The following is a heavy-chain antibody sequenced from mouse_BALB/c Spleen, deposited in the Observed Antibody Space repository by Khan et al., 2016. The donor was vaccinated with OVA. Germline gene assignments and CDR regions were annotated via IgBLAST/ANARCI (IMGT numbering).Heavy chain of an antibody. CDR2: TNPTNGRT. D-gene: IGHD1-1*01. CDR3: ARIKKIVATYFDY. CDR1: GYTFTSYW. V-gene: IGHV1S81*02. J-gene: IGHJ2*01. Sequence: QGQRQQPGDELVKAGASEKRSCKASGYTFTSYWMHWVKQRLGQGLEWFAETNPTNGRTYYNEKFKSKATLTVDKSSSTAYMLLSGPTFEDSAVYYCARIKKIVATYFDYWGQGTTLTVSS.